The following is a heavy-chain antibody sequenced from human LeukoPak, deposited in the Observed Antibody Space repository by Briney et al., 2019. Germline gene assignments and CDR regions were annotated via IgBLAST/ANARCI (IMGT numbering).Heavy chain of an antibody. CDR2: IWYDGSNK. CDR1: GFTFSSYG. V-gene: IGHV3-33*01. CDR3: ARGNEGLDY. Sequence: PGGSLRLSCAASGFTFSSYGMHWVRQAPGKGLEWVAVIWYDGSNKYYADSVKGRFTISRDNSKNALYLQMNSLRAEDTAVYYCARGNEGLDYWAREPWSPSPQ. J-gene: IGHJ4*02.